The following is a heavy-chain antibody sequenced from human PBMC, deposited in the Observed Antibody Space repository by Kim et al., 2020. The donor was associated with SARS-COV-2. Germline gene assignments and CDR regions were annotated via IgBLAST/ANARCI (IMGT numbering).Heavy chain of an antibody. CDR2: IRDSGGST. D-gene: IGHD6-19*01. CDR1: GFTFNSYA. V-gene: IGHV3-23*01. Sequence: GSLRLSCAASGFTFNSYAMSWVRQAPGKGLEWVSGIRDSGGSTKYADSMKGRFSISRDNSKNTLYLQMDSLRAEDTAIYYCAKVTSGSSGWFEYFQLWGQGTLVTVSS. J-gene: IGHJ1*01. CDR3: AKVTSGSSGWFEYFQL.